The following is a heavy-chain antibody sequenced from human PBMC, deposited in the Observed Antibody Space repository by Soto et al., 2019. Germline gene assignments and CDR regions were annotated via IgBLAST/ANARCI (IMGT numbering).Heavy chain of an antibody. V-gene: IGHV1-18*01. CDR1: GYTFTSYH. CDR3: ARDTPPTDY. Sequence: QVQLVQSGAEVKKPGASVKVSCKTSGYTFTSYHIIWVRQAPGQVLEWMGWISAYNTNTNYAQKFQGRVTMTTDTLTSTAYMELRSLRSDDTAVYYCARDTPPTDYWGQGTLVTVSS. CDR2: ISAYNTNT. J-gene: IGHJ4*02.